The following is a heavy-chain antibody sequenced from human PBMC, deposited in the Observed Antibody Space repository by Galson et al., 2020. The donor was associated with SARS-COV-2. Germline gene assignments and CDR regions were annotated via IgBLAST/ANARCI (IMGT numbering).Heavy chain of an antibody. V-gene: IGHV4-34*01. J-gene: IGHJ4*02. CDR2: INHSGST. Sequence: SETLSFTCAVYGGSFSGYYWSWIRQPPGKGLEWIGEINHSGSTNYNPSLKSRVTISVDTSKNQFSLKLSSVTAADTAVYYCARGRRGWYDYWGQGTLVTVSS. D-gene: IGHD6-19*01. CDR3: ARGRRGWYDY. CDR1: GGSFSGYY.